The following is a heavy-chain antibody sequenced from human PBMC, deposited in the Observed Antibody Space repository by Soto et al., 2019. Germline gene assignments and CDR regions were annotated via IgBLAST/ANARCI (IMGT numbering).Heavy chain of an antibody. D-gene: IGHD3-10*01. CDR1: GFIFSGYW. CDR3: ARGGWFGEFPPKFYVDY. V-gene: IGHV3-74*01. Sequence: EVQLVESGGGLVQPGGSLRLSCTASGFIFSGYWLHWVRQAPGKGLVWVSRINNDGSSTTYADSVKGRFTISRDNAKKRLYLQMNSLRVEDTAVYYCARGGWFGEFPPKFYVDYWGQGTLVTVSS. J-gene: IGHJ4*02. CDR2: INNDGSST.